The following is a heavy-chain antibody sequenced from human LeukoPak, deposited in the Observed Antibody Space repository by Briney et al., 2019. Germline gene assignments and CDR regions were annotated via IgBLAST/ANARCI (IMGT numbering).Heavy chain of an antibody. CDR3: ARVDYYDFWSGPGY. J-gene: IGHJ4*02. Sequence: GASVKVSCKASGYTFTGYYMHWVRQAPGQGLEWMGWINPNSGGTNYAQKFQGRVTMTRDTSISTAYMELSRLRSDDTAVYYCARVDYYDFWSGPGYWGQGTLVTVSS. CDR2: INPNSGGT. V-gene: IGHV1-2*02. CDR1: GYTFTGYY. D-gene: IGHD3-3*01.